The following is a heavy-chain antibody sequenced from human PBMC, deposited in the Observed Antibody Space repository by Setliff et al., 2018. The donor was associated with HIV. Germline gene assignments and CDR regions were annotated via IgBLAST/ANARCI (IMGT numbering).Heavy chain of an antibody. V-gene: IGHV3-74*01. CDR2: INSDGSST. J-gene: IGHJ4*02. CDR3: ARGGSGYDSLPFDY. D-gene: IGHD5-12*01. CDR1: GDSINSGTYYW. Sequence: PSETLSLTCTVSGDSINSGTYYWMHWVRQAPGKGLVWVSRINSDGSSTSYADSVKGRFTISRDNAKNTPYRQMNSLRAEDTAVYYCARGGSGYDSLPFDYWGQGTLVTVSS.